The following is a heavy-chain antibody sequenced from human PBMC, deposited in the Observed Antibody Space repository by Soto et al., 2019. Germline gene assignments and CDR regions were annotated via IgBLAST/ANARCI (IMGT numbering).Heavy chain of an antibody. V-gene: IGHV3-7*05. J-gene: IGHJ4*02. Sequence: EVQLVESGGGLGQPGGSLRLSCAASGFPFSSYWMSWGRQAPGKGLEWVANIKQDGSDKYYVDSVKGRFTISRDNAKNSLYLQMNSLRAEDTAVYYCARGAGMAAHSFDYWGQGTLVPVST. D-gene: IGHD6-6*01. CDR2: IKQDGSDK. CDR3: ARGAGMAAHSFDY. CDR1: GFPFSSYW.